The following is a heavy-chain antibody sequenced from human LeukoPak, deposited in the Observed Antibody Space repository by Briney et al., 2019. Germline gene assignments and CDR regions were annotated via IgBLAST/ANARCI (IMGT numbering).Heavy chain of an antibody. CDR3: AIPYQPGDNWFDP. J-gene: IGHJ5*02. V-gene: IGHV3-74*01. CDR2: INSDGSST. D-gene: IGHD2-2*01. CDR1: GFTFSSYW. Sequence: GGSLRLSCAASGFTFSSYWMHWVRQAPGKGQVWVSRINSDGSSTSYADSVKGRFTISRDNAKNTLYLQMNSLRAEDTAVYYCAIPYQPGDNWFDPWGQGTLVTVSS.